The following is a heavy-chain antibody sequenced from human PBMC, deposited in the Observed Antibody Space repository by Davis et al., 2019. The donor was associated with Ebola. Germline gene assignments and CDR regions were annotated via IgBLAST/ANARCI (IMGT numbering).Heavy chain of an antibody. J-gene: IGHJ6*02. CDR3: ARDIGDTIFGVVITHYYYYGMDV. D-gene: IGHD3-3*01. V-gene: IGHV3-30-3*01. CDR2: ISYDGSNK. Sequence: GGSLRLSCAASGFTFSSYAMHWVRQAPGKGLEWVAVISYDGSNKYYADSVKGRFTISRDNSKNTLYLQMNSLRAEDTAVYYCARDIGDTIFGVVITHYYYYGMDVWGQGTTVTVSS. CDR1: GFTFSSYA.